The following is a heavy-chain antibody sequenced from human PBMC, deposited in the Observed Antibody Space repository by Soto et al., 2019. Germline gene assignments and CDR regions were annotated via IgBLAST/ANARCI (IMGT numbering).Heavy chain of an antibody. CDR1: GFTFRTYG. D-gene: IGHD2-21*01. Sequence: QVQLVESGGGVVQPGRSLRLSCAASGFTFRTYGMHWVRQAPGKGLEWVAVTSDDGSNTYYGDSVKGRFIISRDNSKNTLYLHMSSLRADDTAVYWCAKPTATGDWYYYYGLDVWGQGTTVTVSS. J-gene: IGHJ6*02. CDR2: TSDDGSNT. CDR3: AKPTATGDWYYYYGLDV. V-gene: IGHV3-30*18.